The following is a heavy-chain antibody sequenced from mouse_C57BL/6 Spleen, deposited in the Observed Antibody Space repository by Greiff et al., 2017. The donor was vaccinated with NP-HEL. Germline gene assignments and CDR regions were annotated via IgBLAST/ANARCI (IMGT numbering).Heavy chain of an antibody. CDR1: GYTFTSYW. V-gene: IGHV1-52*01. J-gene: IGHJ4*01. D-gene: IGHD2-1*01. Sequence: QVQLKQPGAELVRPGSSVKLSCKASGYTFTSYWMHWVKQRPIQGLEWIGNIDPSDSETHYNQKFKDKATLTVDKSSSTSYMQRSSLTSEDSAVDFCARDGNYGHYYAMDYWGQGTSVTVSS. CDR2: IDPSDSET. CDR3: ARDGNYGHYYAMDY.